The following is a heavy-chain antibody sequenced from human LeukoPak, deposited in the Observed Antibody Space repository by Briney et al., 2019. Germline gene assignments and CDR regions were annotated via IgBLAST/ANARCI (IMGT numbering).Heavy chain of an antibody. CDR3: AKDASSGYIDY. CDR2: ISYDGSNK. Sequence: PGGSLRLSCAASGFTFSSYAMHWVRQAPGKGLEWVAVISYDGSNKYYADSVKGRFTISRDNSKNTLYLQMNSLRAEDTAVYYCAKDASSGYIDYWGQGTLVTVSS. D-gene: IGHD3-22*01. V-gene: IGHV3-30*04. J-gene: IGHJ4*02. CDR1: GFTFSSYA.